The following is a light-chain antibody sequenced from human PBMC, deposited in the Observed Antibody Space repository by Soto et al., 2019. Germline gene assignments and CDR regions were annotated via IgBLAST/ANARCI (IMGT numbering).Light chain of an antibody. V-gene: IGKV1-8*01. CDR1: QGISSY. CDR2: AAS. CDR3: QQYYSYPRT. Sequence: AIRMTQSPYSLSAATGDRVTITCRARQGISSYLAWYQQKPGKAPKLLIYAASTLQSGVPSRFSGSGSGTDFTLTISCLQSEDFATYYCQQYYSYPRTFGQGTKVEIK. J-gene: IGKJ1*01.